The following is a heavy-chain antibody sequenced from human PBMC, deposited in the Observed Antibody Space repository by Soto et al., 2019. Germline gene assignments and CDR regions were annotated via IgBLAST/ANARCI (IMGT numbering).Heavy chain of an antibody. J-gene: IGHJ1*01. Sequence: QVQLVESGGGVVQPGTSLRVSCVGSGFTFRSYVIHWVRQAPGKGLEWVALTSYDGSDKYYGDSVRGRFTISRDNSRNTMDLQMDSLRLEDTALYYCARWGTTGGLDVWGQGTLVSV. CDR3: ARWGTTGGLDV. D-gene: IGHD3-16*01. CDR2: TSYDGSDK. V-gene: IGHV3-30*19. CDR1: GFTFRSYV.